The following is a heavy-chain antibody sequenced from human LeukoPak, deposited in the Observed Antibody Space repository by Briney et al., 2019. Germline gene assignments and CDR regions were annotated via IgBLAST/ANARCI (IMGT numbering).Heavy chain of an antibody. CDR2: ISGSGGST. Sequence: PGGSLRLSCAASGFTLSSYAMSWVRQAPGKGLEWVSAISGSGGSTYYADSVKGRFTISRDNSKNTLYLQMNSLRAEDTAVYYCASSFGFGELCYWGQGTLVTVSS. J-gene: IGHJ4*02. V-gene: IGHV3-23*01. CDR3: ASSFGFGELCY. CDR1: GFTLSSYA. D-gene: IGHD3-10*01.